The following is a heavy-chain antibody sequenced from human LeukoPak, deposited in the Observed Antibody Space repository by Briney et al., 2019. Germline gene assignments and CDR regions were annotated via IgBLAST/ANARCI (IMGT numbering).Heavy chain of an antibody. CDR3: AIYYALDV. J-gene: IGHJ3*01. V-gene: IGHV4-59*02. Sequence: SETLSLTCTVAGDSVRSDNCSWVRQPPGKGLEWIGCIYYSGNTNYNPSLKSRVTISISTSENHFSLNLSSVSSADTAVYDCAIYYALDVWGQGTMVTVSS. CDR1: GDSVRSDN. D-gene: IGHD2-21*01. CDR2: IYYSGNT.